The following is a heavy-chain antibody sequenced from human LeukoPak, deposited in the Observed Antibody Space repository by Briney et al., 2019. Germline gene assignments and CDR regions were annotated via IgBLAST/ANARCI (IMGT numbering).Heavy chain of an antibody. V-gene: IGHV1-69*13. J-gene: IGHJ6*02. CDR3: ARGEPAPMSPYYYYYGMDA. CDR2: IIPIFGTA. CDR1: GGTFSSYA. Sequence: ASVKVSCKASGGTFSSYAISWVRQAPGQGLEWMGGIIPIFGTANYAQKFQGRVTITADESTSTAYMELSSLRSEDTAVYYCARGEPAPMSPYYYYYGMDAWGQGTTVTVSS. D-gene: IGHD1-14*01.